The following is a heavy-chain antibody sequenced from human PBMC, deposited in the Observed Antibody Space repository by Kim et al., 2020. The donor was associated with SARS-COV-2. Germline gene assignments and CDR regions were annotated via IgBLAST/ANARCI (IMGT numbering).Heavy chain of an antibody. J-gene: IGHJ4*02. CDR3: ARVGLIYGDYAVDY. Sequence: SETLSLTCTVSGGSISSSSYYWGWIRQPPGKGLEWIGSIYYSGTTYYNPSLKSRVTISVDTSKNQFSLKLISVTAADTAVYYCARVGLIYGDYAVDYWGQGTLVTVSS. CDR2: IYYSGTT. D-gene: IGHD4-17*01. V-gene: IGHV4-39*07. CDR1: GGSISSSSYY.